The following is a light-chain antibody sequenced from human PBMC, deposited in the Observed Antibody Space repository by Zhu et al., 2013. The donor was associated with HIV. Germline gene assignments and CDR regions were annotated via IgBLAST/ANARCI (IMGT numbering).Light chain of an antibody. Sequence: EIVMTQSPATLSVSPGERATLSCRASQSVSSSLAWYQQKPGQAPRLLISGASTRATGIPARFSGSGSGTDFTLTISSLQAEDVAVYYCHQYYTAPWTFGQGTKVE. V-gene: IGKV3-15*01. J-gene: IGKJ1*01. CDR2: GAS. CDR1: QSVSSS. CDR3: HQYYTAPWT.